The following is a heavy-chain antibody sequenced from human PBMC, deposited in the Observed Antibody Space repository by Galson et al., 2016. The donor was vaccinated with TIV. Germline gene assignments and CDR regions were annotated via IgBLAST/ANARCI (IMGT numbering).Heavy chain of an antibody. CDR1: GYTFTRYY. D-gene: IGHD3-10*01. Sequence: SLKVSCKASGYTFTRYYMHWMRQAPGHGLEWMGVIDPSGGSTTYAQKFQGRVTMTRDTSTSTVYMELSSLTSEDTAVYYCATYGSGRQASFDFWGQGTLVTVSS. J-gene: IGHJ4*02. CDR3: ATYGSGRQASFDF. CDR2: IDPSGGST. V-gene: IGHV1-46*03.